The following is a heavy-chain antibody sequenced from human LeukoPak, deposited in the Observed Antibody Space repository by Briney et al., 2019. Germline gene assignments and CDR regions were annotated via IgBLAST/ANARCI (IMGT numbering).Heavy chain of an antibody. CDR2: INHSGST. J-gene: IGHJ6*02. Sequence: SETLSLTCAVYGGSFSGYYWSWIRQPPGKGLEWIGEINHSGSTNYNPSLKSRVIISVDTSKNQFSLKLSSVTAADTAVYYCARRAITMVRGVRYGMDVWGQGTTVTVSS. CDR3: ARRAITMVRGVRYGMDV. CDR1: GGSFSGYY. D-gene: IGHD3-10*01. V-gene: IGHV4-34*01.